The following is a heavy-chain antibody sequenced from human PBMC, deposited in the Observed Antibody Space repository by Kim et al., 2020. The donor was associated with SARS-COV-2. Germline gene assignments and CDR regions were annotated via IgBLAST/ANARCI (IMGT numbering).Heavy chain of an antibody. Sequence: LSLTCAASGFTFSSYGMHWVRQAPGKGLEWVAVISYDGSNKYYADSVKGRFTISRDNSKNTLYLQMNSLRAEDTAVYYCARDQYGYYGVDYWAQGTL. CDR2: ISYDGSNK. D-gene: IGHD4-17*01. CDR1: GFTFSSYG. J-gene: IGHJ4*02. V-gene: IGHV3-33*05. CDR3: ARDQYGYYGVDY.